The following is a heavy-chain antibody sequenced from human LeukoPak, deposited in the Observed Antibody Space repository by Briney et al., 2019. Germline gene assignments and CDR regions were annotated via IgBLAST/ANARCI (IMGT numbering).Heavy chain of an antibody. V-gene: IGHV4-30-4*01. CDR3: ATRRGRH. Sequence: SQTLSLTWTVSGGSISTGDDGCGWLRRPPGKGLEWIGHLYHRGRTYYNPSLKSRVNISVDTSKNQFSLKLSSVTAADTAVYYCATRRGRHWRQGTLLPVSS. D-gene: IGHD3-10*01. CDR1: GGSISTGDDG. CDR2: LYHRGRT. J-gene: IGHJ4*02.